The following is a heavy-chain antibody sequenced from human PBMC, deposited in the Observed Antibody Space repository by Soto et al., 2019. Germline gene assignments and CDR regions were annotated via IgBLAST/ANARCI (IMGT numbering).Heavy chain of an antibody. D-gene: IGHD6-6*01. CDR3: ARDHRIAVRISHFDY. CDR1: GFTFSSYG. V-gene: IGHV3-33*01. Sequence: QVQLVESGGGVVQPGRSLRLSCAASGFTFSSYGMHWVRQAPGKGLEWVAVIWYDGSNKYYADSVKGRFTISRDNSKNTLYLQMNSLRAEDTAVYYCARDHRIAVRISHFDYWGQGTLVTVSS. CDR2: IWYDGSNK. J-gene: IGHJ4*02.